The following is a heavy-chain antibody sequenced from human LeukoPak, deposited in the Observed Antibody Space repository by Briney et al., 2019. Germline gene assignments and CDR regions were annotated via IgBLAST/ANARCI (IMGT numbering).Heavy chain of an antibody. Sequence: SETLSLTCTVSGCSFSSYYWSWIRQPPGKGLEWIGYIYYSGSTNYNPSLKSRVTISVDTSKNQFSLKLSSVTAADTAVYYCARGPGAAASYYYYMDVWGKGTTVTISS. CDR1: GCSFSSYY. J-gene: IGHJ6*03. CDR2: IYYSGST. CDR3: ARGPGAAASYYYYMDV. D-gene: IGHD6-13*01. V-gene: IGHV4-59*01.